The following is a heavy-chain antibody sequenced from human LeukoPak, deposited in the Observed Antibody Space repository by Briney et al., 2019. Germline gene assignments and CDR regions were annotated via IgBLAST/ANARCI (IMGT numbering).Heavy chain of an antibody. J-gene: IGHJ3*02. D-gene: IGHD1-26*01. CDR1: GYTFTSYG. CDR3: AKSGSYYGESAFDI. CDR2: ISVYNGNT. Sequence: ASVKVSCKASGYTFTSYGISWVRKAPGQGLEWMGWISVYNGNTNYAQKLQGRVTMTTDTSTSTAYMELRSLRSDDTAVYYCAKSGSYYGESAFDISGQGTMVTVSS. V-gene: IGHV1-18*01.